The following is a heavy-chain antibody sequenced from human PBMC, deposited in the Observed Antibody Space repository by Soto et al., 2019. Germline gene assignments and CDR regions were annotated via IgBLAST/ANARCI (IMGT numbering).Heavy chain of an antibody. CDR3: ARDQGSGGSSTGEY. CDR1: GGTFSSYA. D-gene: IGHD2-15*01. Sequence: QVQLVQSGAEVQKPGSSVKVSCKASGGTFSSYAISWVRQAPGQGLEWMGGVIPIFGTANYAQKFQGRVTITADESTSTAYMELSRLRSEDTAVYYCARDQGSGGSSTGEYWGQGTLVTVSS. V-gene: IGHV1-69*01. J-gene: IGHJ4*02. CDR2: VIPIFGTA.